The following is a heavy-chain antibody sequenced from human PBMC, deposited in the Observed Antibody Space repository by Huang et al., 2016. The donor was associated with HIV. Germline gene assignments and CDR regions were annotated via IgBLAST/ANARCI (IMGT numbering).Heavy chain of an antibody. V-gene: IGHV3-30-3*01. CDR3: ARSEPSRYYFDY. Sequence: QVQLVESGGGVVQPGTSLRPSCASSGFTFSNYAMNWVRQAPVKGLEWVAVISNEGSTKYSADSVKGRFTISRDNSKNTVYLQMNSLRAEDTAVYYCARSEPSRYYFDYWGQGTLVTVSS. CDR2: ISNEGSTK. CDR1: GFTFSNYA. J-gene: IGHJ4*02.